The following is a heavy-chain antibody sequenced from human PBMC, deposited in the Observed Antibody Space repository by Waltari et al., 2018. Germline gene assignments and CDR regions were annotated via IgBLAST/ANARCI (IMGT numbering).Heavy chain of an antibody. CDR2: AFHGGTT. CDR3: AGGYSSGWYAY. Sequence: QLHLQQSGPGLVKPSETLSLTCRVSGDSISTSSNYWGGIRQPPGKGLEWIGSAFHGGTTHYNPSLKSRVTISIDTSRNQFSLTLSSVTAADTAVFYCAGGYSSGWYAYWGQGTQVTVPS. V-gene: IGHV4-39*01. J-gene: IGHJ4*02. D-gene: IGHD6-19*01. CDR1: GDSISTSSNY.